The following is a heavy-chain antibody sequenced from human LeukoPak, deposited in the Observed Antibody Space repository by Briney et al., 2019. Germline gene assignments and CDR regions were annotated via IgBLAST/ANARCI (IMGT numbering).Heavy chain of an antibody. D-gene: IGHD4-17*01. CDR3: ARYSVTKLDY. Sequence: SGGSPRLSCAASGFTFSSYWMSWVRQAPGKGLEWVANIKQDGSEKYYVDSVKGRFTISRDNAKNSLYLHLNSLRAEDTAVYYCARYSVTKLDYWGQGTLVTVSS. V-gene: IGHV3-7*01. J-gene: IGHJ4*02. CDR1: GFTFSSYW. CDR2: IKQDGSEK.